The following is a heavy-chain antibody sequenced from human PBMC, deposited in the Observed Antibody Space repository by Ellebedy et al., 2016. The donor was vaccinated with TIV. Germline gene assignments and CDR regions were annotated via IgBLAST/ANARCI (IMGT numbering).Heavy chain of an antibody. V-gene: IGHV3-23*01. CDR3: ARDPVGVGPAFDV. CDR2: ITESGGNT. D-gene: IGHD4-23*01. J-gene: IGHJ3*01. CDR1: GLTFSSHA. Sequence: GESLKISCAASGLTFSSHAMSWVRQAPGKGLEWVSSITESGGNTYYADAVKGRFTIPRDNSKDTLFLQMNSRRTEDTAIYFCARDPVGVGPAFDVWGQGTMVTVSS.